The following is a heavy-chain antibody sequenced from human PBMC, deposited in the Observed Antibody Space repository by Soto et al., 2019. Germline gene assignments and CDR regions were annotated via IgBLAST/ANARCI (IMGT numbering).Heavy chain of an antibody. CDR3: ARDLCSSTSCKLDS. CDR2: ISAYNGNT. D-gene: IGHD2-2*01. J-gene: IGHJ4*02. V-gene: IGHV1-18*04. CDR1: GYTFTNYG. Sequence: QVPLVQSGAEVKKPGASVKVSCKASGYTFTNYGITWVRQAPGQGLECMGWISAYNGNTNYAQKVQGRVTMTTDTSTRTAYMELRSLRSDDTAVYYCARDLCSSTSCKLDSWGQGTLVTVSS.